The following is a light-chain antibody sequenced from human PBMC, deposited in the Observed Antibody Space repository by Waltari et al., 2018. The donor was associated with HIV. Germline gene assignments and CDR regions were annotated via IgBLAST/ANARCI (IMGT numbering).Light chain of an antibody. CDR1: SSNLGNNY. CDR2: DNN. V-gene: IGLV1-51*01. Sequence: QSVLTQPPSVSAAPGQKVTISCSGSSSNLGNNYVSWYQQLPGTAPKLLIYDNNKRPSGIPDRFSGSKSGTSATLGITGLQTGDEADYYCGTWDSSLSAGLFGGGTKLTVL. CDR3: GTWDSSLSAGL. J-gene: IGLJ2*01.